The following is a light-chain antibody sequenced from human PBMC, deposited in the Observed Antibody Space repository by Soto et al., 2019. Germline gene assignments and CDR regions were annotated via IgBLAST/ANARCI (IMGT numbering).Light chain of an antibody. CDR1: SSDVGGYNY. CDR3: GQYTSRSPLV. CDR2: DVS. V-gene: IGLV2-14*01. Sequence: QSALTQPASVSGSPGQSITISCTGTSSDVGGYNYVSWYQQHPGKAPKLMIYDVSNRPSGVSNRFSGSKFGNTASLTISGLQAEDEANYYCGQYTSRSPLVFGGGTKLTAL. J-gene: IGLJ2*01.